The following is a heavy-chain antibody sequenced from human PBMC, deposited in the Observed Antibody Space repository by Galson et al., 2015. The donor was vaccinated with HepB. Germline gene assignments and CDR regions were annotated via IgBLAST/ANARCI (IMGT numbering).Heavy chain of an antibody. V-gene: IGHV3-21*01. D-gene: IGHD2-2*01. CDR2: ISSSSSYI. Sequence: SLRLSCAASGFTFSSYSMNWVRQAPGKGLEWVSSISSSSSYIYYADSVKGRFTISRDNAKNSLYLQMNSLRAEDTAVYYCARAPEQQGYCSSTSCYPHPYYYYYYGMDVWGQGTTVTVSS. CDR1: GFTFSSYS. CDR3: ARAPEQQGYCSSTSCYPHPYYYYYYGMDV. J-gene: IGHJ6*02.